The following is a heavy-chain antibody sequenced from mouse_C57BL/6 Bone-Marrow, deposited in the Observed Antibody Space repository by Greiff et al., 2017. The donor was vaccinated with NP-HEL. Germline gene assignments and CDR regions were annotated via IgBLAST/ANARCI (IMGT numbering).Heavy chain of an antibody. J-gene: IGHJ2*01. V-gene: IGHV1-82*01. CDR1: GYAFSSSW. CDR3: ASLDLYDGYLYYFDY. CDR2: IYPGDGDT. D-gene: IGHD2-3*01. Sequence: LQQSGPELVKPGASVKISCKASGYAFSSSWMNWVKQRPGKGLEWIGRIYPGDGDTNYNGKFKGKATLTADKSSSTAYMQLSSLTSEDSAVYFCASLDLYDGYLYYFDYWGQGTTLTVSS.